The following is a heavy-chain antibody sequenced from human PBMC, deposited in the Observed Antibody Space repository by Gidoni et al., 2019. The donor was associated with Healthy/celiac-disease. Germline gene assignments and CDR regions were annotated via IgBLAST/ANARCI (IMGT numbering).Heavy chain of an antibody. CDR3: AREDFRGTSGFGSSQKYYYYMDV. CDR2: IYHSGST. V-gene: IGHV4-4*02. CDR1: GGSISSSNW. Sequence: QVQLQESGPGLVKPSGTLSLTCAVSGGSISSSNWWSWVRQPPGKGLEWIGEIYHSGSTNYNPSLKSRVTISVDKSKNQFSLKLSSVTAADTAVYYCAREDFRGTSGFGSSQKYYYYMDVWGKGTTVTVSS. J-gene: IGHJ6*03. D-gene: IGHD3-10*01.